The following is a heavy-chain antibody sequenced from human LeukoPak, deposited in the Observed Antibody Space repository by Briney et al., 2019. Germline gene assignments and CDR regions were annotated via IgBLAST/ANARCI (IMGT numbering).Heavy chain of an antibody. V-gene: IGHV3-9*01. Sequence: PGGSLRLSCAASGYTFDDYAMHWVRQAPGQGLEWVSGISWYSGSIGYAHTVKGRFTISRDNAKNSLYLQMNSLRAEDTALYYCAKAVAGTYGALGYWGQGTLVTVSS. D-gene: IGHD6-19*01. CDR3: AKAVAGTYGALGY. J-gene: IGHJ4*02. CDR1: GYTFDDYA. CDR2: ISWYSGSI.